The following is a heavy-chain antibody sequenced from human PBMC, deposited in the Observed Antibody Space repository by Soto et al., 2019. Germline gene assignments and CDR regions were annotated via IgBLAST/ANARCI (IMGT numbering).Heavy chain of an antibody. D-gene: IGHD6-13*01. V-gene: IGHV3-33*01. CDR3: ARDLDSSSHGTPQAW. Sequence: QVPLVESGGGVVQPGRSLRLSCAASGFTFSSYGMHWVRQAPGKGLEWVAVIWYDGSNKYYADSVKGRFTISRDNSXXTLYLQMNSLRAEDTAVYYCARDLDSSSHGTPQAWWGQGTLVTVSS. CDR2: IWYDGSNK. J-gene: IGHJ4*02. CDR1: GFTFSSYG.